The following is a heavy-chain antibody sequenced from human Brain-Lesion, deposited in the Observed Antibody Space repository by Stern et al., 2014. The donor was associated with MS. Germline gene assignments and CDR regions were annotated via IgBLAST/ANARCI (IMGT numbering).Heavy chain of an antibody. CDR1: GDSISSYTHY. Sequence: VQLVESGPGLVKPSETLSLTCAVSGDSISSYTHYWAWIRQPPGKGLEWIGSVYYSGATYYNPSLKSPVTISADQSKNNFSLGLTSVTAADTAVYYCAKHACTGAACPFDLWGQGTLVTVSS. D-gene: IGHD2-8*02. J-gene: IGHJ4*02. CDR3: AKHACTGAACPFDL. CDR2: VYYSGAT. V-gene: IGHV4-39*01.